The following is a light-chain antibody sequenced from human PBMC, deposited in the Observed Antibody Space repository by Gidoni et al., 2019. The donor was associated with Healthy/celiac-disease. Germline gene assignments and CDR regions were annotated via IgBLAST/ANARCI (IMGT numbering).Light chain of an antibody. Sequence: EIVLTQSPGTLSLSPGERATLSCRASQSVSSSYLAWYQQKPGQAPRLLIYGASSRATGIPDRVSGSGSGTHFTLTISRLELEDFAVYYCQQYGSSPGTFGQGTKVEIK. CDR1: QSVSSSY. V-gene: IGKV3-20*01. CDR2: GAS. J-gene: IGKJ1*01. CDR3: QQYGSSPGT.